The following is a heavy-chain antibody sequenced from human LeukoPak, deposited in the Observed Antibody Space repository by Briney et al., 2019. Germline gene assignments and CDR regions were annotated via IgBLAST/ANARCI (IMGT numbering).Heavy chain of an antibody. CDR1: GFTFSDYS. Sequence: GGSLRLSCVASGFTFSDYSMNWVRQAPGRGLEYIAYMSISGSTIKYAESVKGRFTISRDNAQDSLFLHMNSLRAEDTAEYYCAREIFHGSGSPRMDVWGQGTTVTVSS. CDR3: AREIFHGSGSPRMDV. CDR2: MSISGSTI. V-gene: IGHV3-48*04. J-gene: IGHJ6*02. D-gene: IGHD3-10*01.